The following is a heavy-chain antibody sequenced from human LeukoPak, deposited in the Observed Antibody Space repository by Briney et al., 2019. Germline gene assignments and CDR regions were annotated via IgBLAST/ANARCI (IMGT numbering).Heavy chain of an antibody. CDR2: IYYSGST. CDR1: GGSISNYY. J-gene: IGHJ4*02. D-gene: IGHD6-13*01. V-gene: IGHV4-59*12. Sequence: SETLSLTCTVSGGSISNYYWSWIRQPPGKGLEWVGYIYYSGSTNYNPSLKSRVTISVDTSKNQFSLKLSSVTAADTAVYYCARGSSSWSARRINFDYWGQGTLVTVSS. CDR3: ARGSSSWSARRINFDY.